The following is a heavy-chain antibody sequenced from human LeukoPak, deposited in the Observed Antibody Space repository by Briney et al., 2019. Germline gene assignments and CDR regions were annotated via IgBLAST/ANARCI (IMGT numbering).Heavy chain of an antibody. J-gene: IGHJ4*02. CDR1: GFTFSNYW. Sequence: GGSLRLSCAASGFTFSNYWMHWARQTPGKGLVWVANIETDGTTIHYADSVKGRFTISRDNAENTVYLQMNSLRAEDTGVYHCAREYNGGLDYWGQGTLVTVSS. CDR2: IETDGTTI. D-gene: IGHD5-12*01. V-gene: IGHV3-74*01. CDR3: AREYNGGLDY.